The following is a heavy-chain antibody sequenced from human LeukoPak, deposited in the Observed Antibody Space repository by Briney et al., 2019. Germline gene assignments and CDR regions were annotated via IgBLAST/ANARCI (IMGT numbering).Heavy chain of an antibody. D-gene: IGHD3-3*01. V-gene: IGHV4-4*07. Sequence: SETLSLTCTVSGASIGHKYCNWIRQPAGKGLEWIGRMYTSGNTNYNPSLKSRVTMSLDTSENQFSLKLSSVTAADTAVYYCATAPRFLAWLTWGQGTLVTVSS. CDR2: MYTSGNT. J-gene: IGHJ4*02. CDR1: GASIGHKY. CDR3: ATAPRFLAWLT.